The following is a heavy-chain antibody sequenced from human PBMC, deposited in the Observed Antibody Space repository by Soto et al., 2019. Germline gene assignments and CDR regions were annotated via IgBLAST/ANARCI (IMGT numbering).Heavy chain of an antibody. V-gene: IGHV4-59*01. Sequence: SSETLSLTCTVSGGSISSYYWSWIRQPPGKGLEWIGYIYYSGSTNYNPSLKSRVTISVDTSKNQFSLKLSSVTAADTAVYYCARLVRGDYNFDYWRQGTLVTVSS. CDR2: IYYSGST. CDR1: GGSISSYY. D-gene: IGHD4-17*01. CDR3: ARLVRGDYNFDY. J-gene: IGHJ4*02.